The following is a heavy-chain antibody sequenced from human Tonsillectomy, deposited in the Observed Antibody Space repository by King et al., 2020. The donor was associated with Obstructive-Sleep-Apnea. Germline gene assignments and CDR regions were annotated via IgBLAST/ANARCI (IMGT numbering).Heavy chain of an antibody. J-gene: IGHJ3*02. D-gene: IGHD6-13*01. CDR1: GFTFSGYN. V-gene: IGHV3-48*04. CDR3: ARDLVPDAFDI. Sequence: VQLVESGGGLVQPGGSLRLSCASSGFTFSGYNMNWVRQAPGKGLEWVSYISRSSITIYYADSVKGRFTISRDNAKNSLYLQMNSLRPEDTAVYYCARDLVPDAFDIWGQGTMVTVSS. CDR2: ISRSSITI.